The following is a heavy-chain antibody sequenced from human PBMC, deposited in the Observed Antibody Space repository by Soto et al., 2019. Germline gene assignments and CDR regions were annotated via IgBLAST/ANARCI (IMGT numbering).Heavy chain of an antibody. D-gene: IGHD3-10*01. V-gene: IGHV3-48*03. J-gene: IGHJ6*02. CDR3: AREGSVSSSDYYAYYYGMDV. Sequence: LRLSCAASGFTFSNYDINWVRQAPGKGPEWISHISSSGGIIYYADSVKGRFTISRDNAKNSLYLQMNSLRGEDTAVYYCAREGSVSSSDYYAYYYGMDVWGQGTTVTVSS. CDR2: ISSSGGII. CDR1: GFTFSNYD.